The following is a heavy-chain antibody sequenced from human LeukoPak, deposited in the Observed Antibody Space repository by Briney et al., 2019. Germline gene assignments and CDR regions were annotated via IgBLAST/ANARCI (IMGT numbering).Heavy chain of an antibody. Sequence: GGSLRLSCAASGFTFSNAWMSWVRQAPGKGLEWVGRIKSKTDGGTTDYAAPVKGRFTISRDDSKNTLYLQMNNLKTEDTAVYYCTTVVGATVPGYYWGQGTLVTVSS. D-gene: IGHD1-26*01. V-gene: IGHV3-15*01. CDR2: IKSKTDGGTT. CDR1: GFTFSNAW. CDR3: TTVVGATVPGYY. J-gene: IGHJ4*02.